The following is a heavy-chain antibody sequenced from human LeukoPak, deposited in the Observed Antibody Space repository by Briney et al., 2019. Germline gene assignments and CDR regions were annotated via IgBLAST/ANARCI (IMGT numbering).Heavy chain of an antibody. CDR2: IYYSKNT. D-gene: IGHD5-18*01. V-gene: IGHV4-39*01. J-gene: IGHJ4*02. CDR3: VSPRGFSYGYFDY. Sequence: SETLSLTCTVSGGSISSSSAYWGWIRQPPGKGLEWIGSIYYSKNTYYNPSLKSRVTISADTSKNQFSLTLGSVSATDTAVYYCVSPRGFSYGYFDYWGQGTMVTVSS. CDR1: GGSISSSSAY.